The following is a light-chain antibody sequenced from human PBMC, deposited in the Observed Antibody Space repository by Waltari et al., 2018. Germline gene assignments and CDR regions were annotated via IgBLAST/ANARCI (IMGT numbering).Light chain of an antibody. V-gene: IGKV3-20*01. CDR2: GAS. CDR1: QSVSSSY. J-gene: IGKJ1*01. Sequence: EIVLTQSPGTLSLSPGERATLPCRASQSVSSSYLAWYQQKPGQAPRLLIYGASSRATGIPDRFSGSGSGIDFTLTISRLEPEDFAVYYCQQYGSSSSFGQGTKVEIK. CDR3: QQYGSSSS.